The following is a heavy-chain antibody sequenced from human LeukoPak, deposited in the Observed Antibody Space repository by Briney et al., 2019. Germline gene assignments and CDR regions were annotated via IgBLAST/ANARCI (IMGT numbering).Heavy chain of an antibody. CDR2: IYPGDSDT. D-gene: IGHD3-3*01. Sequence: GESLKISLKGSGYSFTSYWIGWVREMPGKGLECMVIIYPGDSDTRYSPSFQGQVTISADKSISTAYLQWSSLKASDTAMYYCARHDELRLSYGMDVWGQGTTVTVSS. J-gene: IGHJ6*02. CDR1: GYSFTSYW. V-gene: IGHV5-51*01. CDR3: ARHDELRLSYGMDV.